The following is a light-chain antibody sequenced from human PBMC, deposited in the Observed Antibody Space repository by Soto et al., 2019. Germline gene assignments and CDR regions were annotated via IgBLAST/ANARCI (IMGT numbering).Light chain of an antibody. CDR1: SSNTGRKT. V-gene: IGLV1-44*01. Sequence: QSVLTQPPSASGTPGQRVTISCSGSSSNTGRKTVNWYQQLPGTAPKLLIYGNNQPPSGVPARISGSKSGTSASLAISGLQSEDEADYYCAAWDDSLNGHVVFGGGTKLTVL. CDR3: AAWDDSLNGHVV. CDR2: GNN. J-gene: IGLJ2*01.